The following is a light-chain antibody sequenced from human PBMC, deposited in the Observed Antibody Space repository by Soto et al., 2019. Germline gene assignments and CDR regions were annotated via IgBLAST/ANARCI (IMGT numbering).Light chain of an antibody. CDR1: DNIAPW. V-gene: IGKV1-5*03. Sequence: DIQMTQPPSTLSASVGDRVAITCRASDNIAPWVAWYQQKPGKAPKLLIYKAANLADEVPSRFSGSGSGTEFTLTISSLQTDDFATYYCQQYYSSAPSWTFGQGTKVDI. CDR3: QQYYSSAPSWT. J-gene: IGKJ1*01. CDR2: KAA.